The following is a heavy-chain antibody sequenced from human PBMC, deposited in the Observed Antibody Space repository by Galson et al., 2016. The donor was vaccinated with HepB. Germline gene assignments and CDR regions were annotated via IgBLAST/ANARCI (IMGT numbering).Heavy chain of an antibody. CDR1: GFTFSDAD. CDR3: TIDLPHDSGCYHYGPISCNYYGLDV. J-gene: IGHJ6*02. V-gene: IGHV3-15*01. D-gene: IGHD3-22*01. Sequence: SLRLSCAASGFTFSDADMGWVRQARGKGLEWLARLNRRSGGETADYAAPVKGRLTISRDESKNMQYLQMNSLKIEDTAVYYCTIDLPHDSGCYHYGPISCNYYGLDVWGQGTTVTVSS. CDR2: LNRRSGGETA.